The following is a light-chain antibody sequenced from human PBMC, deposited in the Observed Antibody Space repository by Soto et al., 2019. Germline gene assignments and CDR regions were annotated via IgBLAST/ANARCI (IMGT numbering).Light chain of an antibody. Sequence: EIVLTQSPGTLSLSPGERATLSCRASQSVSSSYLAWYQRKPGQAPRLLIYGASSRATGIPGRFSGSGSGTDFTLTISRREAEDFAVYYCQQYGRSPFTFGPGTKGDIK. CDR2: GAS. CDR3: QQYGRSPFT. V-gene: IGKV3-20*01. J-gene: IGKJ3*01. CDR1: QSVSSSY.